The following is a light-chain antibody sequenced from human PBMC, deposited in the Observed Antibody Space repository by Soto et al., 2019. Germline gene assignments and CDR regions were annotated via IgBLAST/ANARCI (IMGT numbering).Light chain of an antibody. CDR3: QQRSHWPRT. CDR2: DVS. V-gene: IGKV3-11*01. Sequence: VVMRQSPATLSVSPEERATLSCRASQNISSYLIWYQQKTGQAPRILIYDVSNRDTGIPARCSGSGSGTDFSLTISSLEPEDFEVYYCQQRSHWPRTFGQGTKVEI. CDR1: QNISSY. J-gene: IGKJ1*01.